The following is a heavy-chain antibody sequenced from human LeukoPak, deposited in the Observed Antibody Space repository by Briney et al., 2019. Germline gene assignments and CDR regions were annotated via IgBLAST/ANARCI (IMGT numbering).Heavy chain of an antibody. J-gene: IGHJ3*02. CDR3: ARYPSASGGYGI. D-gene: IGHD2-15*01. Sequence: PSETLSLTCGVYGGSFRGNYWSWFRQPPGKGLEWIGEINHSGSTNYNPSLKSRVTISVDTSKNQFSLKLSSVTAADTAVYYCARYPSASGGYGIWGQGTMVTVSS. V-gene: IGHV4-34*01. CDR2: INHSGST. CDR1: GGSFRGNY.